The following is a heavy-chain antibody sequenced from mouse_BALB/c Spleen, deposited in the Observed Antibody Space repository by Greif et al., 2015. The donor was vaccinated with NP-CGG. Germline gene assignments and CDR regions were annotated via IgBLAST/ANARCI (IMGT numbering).Heavy chain of an antibody. CDR2: IDPANGNT. Sequence: EVQLVESGAELVKPGASVKLSCTASGFNIKDTYMHWVKQRPEQGLEWIGRIDPANGNTKYDPKFQGKATITADTSSNTAYLQLSSLTSEDTAVYYCARYGNYVYFDVWGAGTTVTVAS. CDR3: ARYGNYVYFDV. J-gene: IGHJ1*01. CDR1: GFNIKDTY. V-gene: IGHV14-3*02. D-gene: IGHD2-1*01.